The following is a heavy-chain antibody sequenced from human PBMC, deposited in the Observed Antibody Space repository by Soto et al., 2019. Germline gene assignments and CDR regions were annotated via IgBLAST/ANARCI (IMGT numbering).Heavy chain of an antibody. J-gene: IGHJ5*02. Sequence: SLTCTVSGGSISSGDYYWSWIRQPPGKGLEWIGYIYYSGSTYYNPSLKSRVTISVDTSKNQFSLKLSSVTAADTAVYYCARMYSSSWYGNWFDPWGQGTLVTVSS. CDR2: IYYSGST. V-gene: IGHV4-30-4*01. CDR1: GGSISSGDYY. CDR3: ARMYSSSWYGNWFDP. D-gene: IGHD6-13*01.